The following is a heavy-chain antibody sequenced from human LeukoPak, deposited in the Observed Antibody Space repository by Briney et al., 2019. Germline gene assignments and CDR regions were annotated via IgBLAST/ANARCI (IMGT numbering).Heavy chain of an antibody. CDR2: INSDGSST. CDR1: GFTFSTYW. D-gene: IGHD1-26*01. Sequence: PGGSLRLSCAASGFTFSTYWMHWVRQAPGKGLVWASRINSDGSSTSYADSVKGRFTISRDNAKNTLYLQMNSLRAEDTAVYNCARGGSYPFDIWGQGTMVTVSS. V-gene: IGHV3-74*01. J-gene: IGHJ3*02. CDR3: ARGGSYPFDI.